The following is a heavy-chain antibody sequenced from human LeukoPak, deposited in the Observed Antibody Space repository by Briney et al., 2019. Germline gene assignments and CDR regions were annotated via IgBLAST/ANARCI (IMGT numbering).Heavy chain of an antibody. CDR2: IYYGGST. V-gene: IGHV4-39*01. Sequence: SSETLSLTCTVACGSISSSSYYWGWIRQPPGKGLEWIGSIYYGGSTYYNPSLKSRVTISVDTSKNQFSLRLWSVTAADTAVYEYASQPLSGRDCYSQLSYFDYWGQGTLVTVSS. J-gene: IGHJ4*02. D-gene: IGHD2-21*02. CDR3: ASQPLSGRDCYSQLSYFDY. CDR1: CGSISSSSYY.